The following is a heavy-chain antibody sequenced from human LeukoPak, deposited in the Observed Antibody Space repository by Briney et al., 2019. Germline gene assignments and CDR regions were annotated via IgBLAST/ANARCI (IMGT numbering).Heavy chain of an antibody. CDR1: GFTFSSYW. D-gene: IGHD1-7*01. CDR2: INSDGRGT. CDR3: ARDLATTNWFDP. Sequence: GGSLRLSCAASGFTFSSYWMHWVRQAPGKGLVWVSRINSDGRGTNYADSVKGRFTISRDNAKNTLYLQINSLRAEDTAVYYCARDLATTNWFDPWGQGTLVTVSS. V-gene: IGHV3-74*01. J-gene: IGHJ5*02.